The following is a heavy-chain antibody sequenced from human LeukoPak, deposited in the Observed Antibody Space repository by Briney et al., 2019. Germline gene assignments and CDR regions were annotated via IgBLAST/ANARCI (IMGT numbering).Heavy chain of an antibody. D-gene: IGHD1-26*01. V-gene: IGHV3-30-3*01. CDR1: GFTFSSYA. CDR2: ISYDGSNK. CDR3: ARQQRELSFDY. Sequence: PGGSLRLSCAASGFTFSSYAMHWVRQAPGKGLEWVAVISYDGSNKYYADSVKGRFTISRDNSKNTLYLQMNSLRAEDTAVYYCARQQRELSFDYWGQGTLVTVPS. J-gene: IGHJ4*02.